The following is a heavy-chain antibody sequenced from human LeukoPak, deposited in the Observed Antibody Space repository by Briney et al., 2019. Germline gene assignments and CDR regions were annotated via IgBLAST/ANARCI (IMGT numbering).Heavy chain of an antibody. CDR2: IKQDGNEK. CDR3: TIEAGTSDY. D-gene: IGHD1/OR15-1a*01. Sequence: GGSLRLSCAASGFTFSNYWMSWARQAPGKGLEWVANIKQDGNEKYYVDSLKGRFTISRDNAKNSLYLQLNSLRAEDTAVYYCTIEAGTSDYWGQGTLVTVSS. V-gene: IGHV3-7*01. CDR1: GFTFSNYW. J-gene: IGHJ4*02.